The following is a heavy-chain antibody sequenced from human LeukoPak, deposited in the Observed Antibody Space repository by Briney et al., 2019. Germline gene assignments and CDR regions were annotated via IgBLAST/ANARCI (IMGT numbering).Heavy chain of an antibody. J-gene: IGHJ4*02. D-gene: IGHD3-22*01. CDR1: GFTFSSYA. V-gene: IGHV3-30*04. Sequence: GGSLRLSCAASGFTFSSYAMHWVRQAPGKGLEWVAVISYDGSNKYYADSVKGRFTISRDNSKNTLYLQMNSLRAEDTAVYYCAKVYYYYDSSGYDYWGQGTLVTVSS. CDR3: AKVYYYYDSSGYDY. CDR2: ISYDGSNK.